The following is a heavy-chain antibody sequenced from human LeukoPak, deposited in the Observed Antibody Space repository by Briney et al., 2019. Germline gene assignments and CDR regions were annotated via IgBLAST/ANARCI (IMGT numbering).Heavy chain of an antibody. Sequence: SETLSPTCTFSTDSISNYYWSWIRQPPEKGLEWIGYIYYSGSTNYNPSLKSRVTISLDRSKNQFSLKLDSMAAADTAIYYCARGRVAGGYYFDYWDQGTLVTVSS. CDR2: IYYSGST. CDR3: ARGRVAGGYYFDY. V-gene: IGHV4-59*01. J-gene: IGHJ4*02. CDR1: TDSISNYY. D-gene: IGHD6-19*01.